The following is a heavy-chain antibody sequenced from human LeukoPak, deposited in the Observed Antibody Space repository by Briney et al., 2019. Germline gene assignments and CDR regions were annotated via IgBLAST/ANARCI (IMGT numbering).Heavy chain of an antibody. CDR2: ISYDGSNK. J-gene: IGHJ4*02. CDR3: ARGNYYGSGSYYNYDY. CDR1: GFTFSSYA. V-gene: IGHV3-30-3*01. D-gene: IGHD3-10*01. Sequence: GRSLRLSCAASGFTFSSYAMHWVRQAPGKGLEWVAVISYDGSNKYYADSVKGRFTISRDNAKNSLYLQMNSLRAEDTAVYYCARGNYYGSGSYYNYDYWGQGTLVTVSS.